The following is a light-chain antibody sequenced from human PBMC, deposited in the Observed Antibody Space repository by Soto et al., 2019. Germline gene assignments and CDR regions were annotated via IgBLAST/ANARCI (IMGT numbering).Light chain of an antibody. J-gene: IGLJ1*01. CDR1: SSNIGAGYD. V-gene: IGLV1-40*01. Sequence: QSVLTQPPSGSGAPGRGVTISCTGSSSNIGAGYDVHWYQQLPGTAPKLLIYGNSNRPSGVPDRFSGSKSGTSASLAITGLQAEDEADYYCQSYDSSLSAPYVFGTGTKVTVL. CDR2: GNS. CDR3: QSYDSSLSAPYV.